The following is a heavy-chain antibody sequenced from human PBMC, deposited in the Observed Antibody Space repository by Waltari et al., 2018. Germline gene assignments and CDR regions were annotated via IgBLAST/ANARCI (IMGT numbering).Heavy chain of an antibody. CDR1: GYSIRSGYY. CDR3: ARDRYSGSPKLYYFDY. CDR2: IYHSGTT. Sequence: QVQLQESGPGLVKPSETLSLTRTVSGYSIRSGYYWGWIRPPPGKGLEWIGNIYHSGTTYYNPSLKSRVTISVDTSKNQLSLKLNSVTAADTAVYYCARDRYSGSPKLYYFDYWGQGALVTVSS. V-gene: IGHV4-38-2*02. D-gene: IGHD6-13*01. J-gene: IGHJ4*02.